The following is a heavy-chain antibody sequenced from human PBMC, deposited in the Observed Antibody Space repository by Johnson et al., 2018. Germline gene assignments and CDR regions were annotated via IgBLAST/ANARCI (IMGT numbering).Heavy chain of an antibody. D-gene: IGHD2-2*02. V-gene: IGHV1-46*01. CDR1: GYTFTSYS. Sequence: QVQLVQSGAEVKKPGASVKVSCKASGYTFTSYSMHWVRQAPGQGLEWMGIINPSGGSTSSAQKFQGRVTMTRDTSTSTVYMELSSRRSEDTAVYYCARDCPYWSSTSCYTTIRGYVQHWGQGTLVTVSS. CDR3: ARDCPYWSSTSCYTTIRGYVQH. J-gene: IGHJ1*01. CDR2: INPSGGST.